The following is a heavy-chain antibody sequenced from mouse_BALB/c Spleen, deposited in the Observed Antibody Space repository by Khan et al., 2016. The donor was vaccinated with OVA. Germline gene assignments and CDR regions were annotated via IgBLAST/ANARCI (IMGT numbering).Heavy chain of an antibody. CDR2: ISDGGSYT. V-gene: IGHV5-4*02. Sequence: EVELVESGGGLVKPGGSLKLSCAASGFTFSDYYMYWVRQTPEKRLEWVATISDGGSYTYYPDSVKGRFTISRDNATNNLYLQMSSLKSEDTAMYYWARAGYGGFADWGQGTLVTVSA. J-gene: IGHJ3*01. D-gene: IGHD1-1*02. CDR3: ARAGYGGFAD. CDR1: GFTFSDYY.